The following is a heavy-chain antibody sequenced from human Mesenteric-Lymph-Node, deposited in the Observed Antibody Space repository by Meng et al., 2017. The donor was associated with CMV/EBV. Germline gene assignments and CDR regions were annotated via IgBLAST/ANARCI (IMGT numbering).Heavy chain of an antibody. CDR3: ARWSKAYDSNTGVDP. D-gene: IGHD5-18*01. J-gene: IGHJ5*02. CDR1: GYTFTGYY. V-gene: IGHV1-2*02. CDR2: INPNSGGT. Sequence: ASVKVSCKASGYTFTGYYMHWVRQAPGQGLEWMGWINPNSGGTNYAQKFQGRVTMTRDTSISTAYMELSSLRSEDTAVYYCARWSKAYDSNTGVDPWGQGTLVTVSS.